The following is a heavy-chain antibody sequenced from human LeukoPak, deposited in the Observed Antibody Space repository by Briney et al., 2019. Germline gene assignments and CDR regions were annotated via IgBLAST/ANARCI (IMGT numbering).Heavy chain of an antibody. Sequence: PGGSLGLSCAASGFTFSDAWMSWIRQAPGKGLEWVGRIKSKSDGGTTDYAAPVRGRFTISRDDSKHTLYLQMNSLKIEDRAVYYCSTAPGIVGDSTFDFWGQGTLVTVSS. D-gene: IGHD1-26*01. V-gene: IGHV3-15*01. CDR2: IKSKSDGGTT. CDR1: GFTFSDAW. CDR3: STAPGIVGDSTFDF. J-gene: IGHJ4*02.